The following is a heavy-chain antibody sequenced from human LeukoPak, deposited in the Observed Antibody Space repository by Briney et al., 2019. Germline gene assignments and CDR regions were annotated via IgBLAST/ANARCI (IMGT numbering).Heavy chain of an antibody. CDR2: ITTGDGNT. D-gene: IGHD3-22*01. CDR1: GFTFSSYT. CDR3: ATDREGDPSAYYLV. V-gene: IGHV3-23*01. Sequence: PGGSLRLSCTASGFTFSSYTMTWVRQAPGKGLKWVSTITTGDGNTYYADSVKGRFTISRDNSKNTLFLQMNSLRAEDSAVYYCATDREGDPSAYYLVGGQGTLITVSS. J-gene: IGHJ4*02.